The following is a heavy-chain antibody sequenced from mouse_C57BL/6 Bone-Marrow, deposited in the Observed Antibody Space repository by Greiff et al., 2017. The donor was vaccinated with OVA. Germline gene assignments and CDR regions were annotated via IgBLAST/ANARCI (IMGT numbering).Heavy chain of an antibody. CDR3: AVGSAY. CDR1: GYTFTSYW. CDR2: IDPSDSYT. V-gene: IGHV1-59*01. Sequence: VQLQQPGAELVRPGTSVKLSCKASGYTFTSYWMHWVKQRPGQGLEWIGVIDPSDSYTNYNQKFKGKATLTVDTSSSTACMQLSGLTSEDSAVYYCAVGSAYWGQGTLVTVSA. J-gene: IGHJ3*01.